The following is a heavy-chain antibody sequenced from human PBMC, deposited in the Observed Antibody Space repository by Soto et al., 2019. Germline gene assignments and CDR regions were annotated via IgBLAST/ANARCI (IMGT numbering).Heavy chain of an antibody. CDR3: ARAPFLTGYLDF. D-gene: IGHD3-9*01. V-gene: IGHV3-48*03. CDR1: GFTFSSYE. CDR2: ISSSGGTI. Sequence: GGSLRLSCAASGFTFSSYEMNWVRRAPGKGLEWVSYISSSGGTIYYADSVKGRFTISRDNAKNSLYLQMNSLRAEDTAAYYCARAPFLTGYLDFWGQGTLVTVSS. J-gene: IGHJ4*02.